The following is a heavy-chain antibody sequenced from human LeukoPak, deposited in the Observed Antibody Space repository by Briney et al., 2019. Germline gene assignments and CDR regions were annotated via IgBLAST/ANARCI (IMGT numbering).Heavy chain of an antibody. CDR2: IRSKDTDGTT. CDR3: XXXXXGGGYTSRGMDV. Sequence: GGSLRLSCTASEFTFGDFAISWVRQAPGKGLEWLGFIRSKDTDGTTDYAASVKGRFIISRDDSKNVAYLEMNDLKIEDTAVYXXXXXXXGGGYTSRGMDVWGKGTTVTISS. J-gene: IGHJ6*04. V-gene: IGHV3-49*04. D-gene: IGHD5-12*01. CDR1: EFTFGDFA.